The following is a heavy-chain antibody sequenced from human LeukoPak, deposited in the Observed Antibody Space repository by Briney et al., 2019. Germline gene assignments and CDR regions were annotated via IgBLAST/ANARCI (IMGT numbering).Heavy chain of an antibody. CDR3: ARAYGSGNFQDRDDY. D-gene: IGHD3-10*01. CDR1: GFTVSSNY. CDR2: IYSGGST. V-gene: IGHV3-53*01. Sequence: PGGPLRLSCAASGFTVSSNYMSWVRQAPGKGLEWVSVIYSGGSTYYADSVKGRFTISRDNSKNTLYLQMNSLRAEDTAVYYCARAYGSGNFQDRDDYWGQGTLVTVSS. J-gene: IGHJ4*02.